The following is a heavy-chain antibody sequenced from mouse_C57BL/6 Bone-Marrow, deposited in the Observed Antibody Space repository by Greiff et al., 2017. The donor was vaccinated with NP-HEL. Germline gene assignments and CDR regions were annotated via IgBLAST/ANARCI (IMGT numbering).Heavy chain of an antibody. CDR2: IDPSDSYT. Sequence: VQLQQPGAELVMPGASVKLSCKASGYTFTSYWMHWVKQRPGQGLEWIGEIDPSDSYTNYNQKFKGKSTLTVDKSSSTAYMQLSSLTSEDSAVYYCARKSKGGDYFDYWGQGTTLTVSS. CDR1: GYTFTSYW. D-gene: IGHD1-3*01. J-gene: IGHJ2*01. CDR3: ARKSKGGDYFDY. V-gene: IGHV1-69*01.